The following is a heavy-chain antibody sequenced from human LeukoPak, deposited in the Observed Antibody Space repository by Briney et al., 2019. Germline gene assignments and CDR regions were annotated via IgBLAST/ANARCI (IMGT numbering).Heavy chain of an antibody. V-gene: IGHV3-7*03. Sequence: PGGSLRLSCAASGFTFSSYWMNWVRQAPGKGLEWVANIKQDGTEKYYVDSVKGRFTISRDNAKNSLYLQMNSLRAGDTAVYYCAREDIPGRVTTILPYWGQGTLVTVSS. CDR1: GFTFSSYW. D-gene: IGHD5-12*01. CDR3: AREDIPGRVTTILPY. J-gene: IGHJ4*02. CDR2: IKQDGTEK.